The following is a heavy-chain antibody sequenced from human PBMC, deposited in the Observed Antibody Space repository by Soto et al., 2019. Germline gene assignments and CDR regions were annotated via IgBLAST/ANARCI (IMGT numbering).Heavy chain of an antibody. CDR2: INPNSGGT. V-gene: IGHV1-2*02. CDR3: ARDKSPSSGWPGMDV. CDR1: GYTFTDYY. D-gene: IGHD6-19*01. J-gene: IGHJ6*02. Sequence: VSCNASGYTFTDYYMHWVRQAPGQGLEWMGWINPNSGGTNYAQKFKGRVTMTRDTSISTAYMELNRLRSDDTAVYYCARDKSPSSGWPGMDVWGQGTKVTVSS.